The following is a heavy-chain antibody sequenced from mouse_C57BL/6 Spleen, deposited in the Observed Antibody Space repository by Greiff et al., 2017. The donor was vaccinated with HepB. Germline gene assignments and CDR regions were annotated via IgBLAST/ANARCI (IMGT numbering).Heavy chain of an antibody. V-gene: IGHV3-6*01. D-gene: IGHD2-3*01. J-gene: IGHJ2*01. CDR2: ISYDGSN. Sequence: DVKLQESGPGLVKPSQSLSLTCSVTGYSITSGYYWNWIRQFPGNKLEWMGYISYDGSNNYNPSLKNRISITRDTSKNQFFLKLNSVTTEDTATYYCARGDGYYLPFDYWGQGTTLTVSS. CDR3: ARGDGYYLPFDY. CDR1: GYSITSGYY.